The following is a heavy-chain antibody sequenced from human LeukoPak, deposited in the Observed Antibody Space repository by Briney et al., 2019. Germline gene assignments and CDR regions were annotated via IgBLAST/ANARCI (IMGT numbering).Heavy chain of an antibody. CDR2: ISDSGYST. Sequence: PGGSLRLSCAASGFTFNSYTMSWVRQAPGKGLEWVSAISDSGYSTYYADSVKGRFTISRDNSKNTLYLQMNSLRAEDTAVYYCARGGPAAGRFDYWGQGTLVTVSS. V-gene: IGHV3-23*01. CDR1: GFTFNSYT. D-gene: IGHD6-13*01. J-gene: IGHJ4*02. CDR3: ARGGPAAGRFDY.